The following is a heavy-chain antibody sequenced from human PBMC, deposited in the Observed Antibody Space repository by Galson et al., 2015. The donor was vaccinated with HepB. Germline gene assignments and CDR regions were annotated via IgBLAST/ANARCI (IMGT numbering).Heavy chain of an antibody. J-gene: IGHJ6*02. CDR1: GFTVSSNY. CDR2: IYSGGST. V-gene: IGHV3-53*01. D-gene: IGHD3-10*01. Sequence: SLRLSCAASGFTVSSNYMSWVRQAPGKGLEWVSVIYSGGSTYYADSVKGRFTISRDNSKNTLYLQMNSLRAEDTAVYYCARDRRLMVRGVITYYYYYGMDVWGQGTTVTVSS. CDR3: ARDRRLMVRGVITYYYYYGMDV.